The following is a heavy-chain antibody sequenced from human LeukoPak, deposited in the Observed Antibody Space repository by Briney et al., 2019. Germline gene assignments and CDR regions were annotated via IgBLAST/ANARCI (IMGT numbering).Heavy chain of an antibody. CDR3: ARSPDILTGENFDY. CDR1: GYTFTDDY. J-gene: IGHJ4*02. V-gene: IGHV1-2*02. Sequence: ASVKVSCKVSGYTFTDDYVHWVRQAPGQGLEWMGWINPNSGVTNYAQKFQGRVTMTRDMSISTAYMELSRLRSDDTAVYYCARSPDILTGENFDYWGQGTLVTVSS. D-gene: IGHD3-9*01. CDR2: INPNSGVT.